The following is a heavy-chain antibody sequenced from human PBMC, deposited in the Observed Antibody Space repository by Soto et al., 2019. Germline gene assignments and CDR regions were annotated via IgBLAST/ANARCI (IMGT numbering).Heavy chain of an antibody. CDR2: IIPIFGTA. D-gene: IGHD5-12*01. V-gene: IGHV1-69*13. CDR1: GYTFTGYY. CDR3: ARGGYSGYDSWLDP. Sequence: SVKVSCKASGYTFTGYYMHWVRQAPGQGLEWMGGIIPIFGTANYAQKFQGRVTITADESTSTAYMELSSLRSEDTAVYYCARGGYSGYDSWLDPWGQGTLVTVSS. J-gene: IGHJ5*02.